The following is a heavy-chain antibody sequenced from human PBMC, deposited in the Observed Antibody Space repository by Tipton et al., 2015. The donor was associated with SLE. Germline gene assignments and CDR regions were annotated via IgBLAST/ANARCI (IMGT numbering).Heavy chain of an antibody. Sequence: SLRLSCVASGFTFSNYAMTWVRQAPGKGLEWVSTIRVGGDTTYYEDSVKGRFTISRDNSKNTLYLQMNSLRAEDMALYYCAKDENGGNDTIDYGGQGPLITVAS. V-gene: IGHV3-23*01. D-gene: IGHD5-12*01. J-gene: IGHJ4*02. CDR3: AKDENGGNDTIDY. CDR1: GFTFSNYA. CDR2: IRVGGDTT.